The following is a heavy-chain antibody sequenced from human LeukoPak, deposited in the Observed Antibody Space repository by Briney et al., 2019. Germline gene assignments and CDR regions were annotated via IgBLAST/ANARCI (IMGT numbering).Heavy chain of an antibody. CDR2: INHSGST. Sequence: SGTLSLTCAVYGGSFSGYYWSWIRQPPGKGLEWIGEINHSGSTNYNSSLKSRVTMSVDTSKNHFSLRLSSVTAADTAVYYCARQLVPTSFDFWGQGTLVTVSS. J-gene: IGHJ4*02. CDR3: ARQLVPTSFDF. D-gene: IGHD5-12*01. V-gene: IGHV4-34*01. CDR1: GGSFSGYY.